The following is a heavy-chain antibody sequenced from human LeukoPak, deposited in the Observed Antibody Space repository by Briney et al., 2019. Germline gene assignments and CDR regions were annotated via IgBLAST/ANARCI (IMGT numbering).Heavy chain of an antibody. Sequence: SETLSLTCAVYGGSFSGYYWSWIRQPPGKGLEWIGEINHSGSTNYNPSLKSRVTISVDTSKNQFSLKLSSVTAADTAVCYCARLPGTPGYYMDVWGKGTTVTISS. CDR2: INHSGST. CDR1: GGSFSGYY. D-gene: IGHD1-26*01. J-gene: IGHJ6*03. CDR3: ARLPGTPGYYMDV. V-gene: IGHV4-34*01.